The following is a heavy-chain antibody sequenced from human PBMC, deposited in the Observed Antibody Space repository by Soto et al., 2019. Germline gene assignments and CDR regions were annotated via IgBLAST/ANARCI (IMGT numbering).Heavy chain of an antibody. J-gene: IGHJ6*02. D-gene: IGHD3-10*01. V-gene: IGHV1-69*13. CDR3: ARDNYEWFGALSDYGMDV. Sequence: GASVKVSCKASGGTFSSYAISWVRQAPGQGLEWMGGIIPIFGTANYAQKFQGRVTITADESTSTAYMELSSLRSEDTAVYYCARDNYEWFGALSDYGMDVWGQGTTVTV. CDR1: GGTFSSYA. CDR2: IIPIFGTA.